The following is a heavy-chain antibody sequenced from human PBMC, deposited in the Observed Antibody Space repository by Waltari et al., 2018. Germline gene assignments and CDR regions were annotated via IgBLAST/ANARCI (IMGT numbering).Heavy chain of an antibody. D-gene: IGHD3-9*01. CDR1: GYTVTEYY. J-gene: IGHJ3*02. V-gene: IGHV1-2*02. CDR2: HNTKKKDT. Sequence: QVQLAQSGAEVRKPGASVKVSCQASGYTVTEYYIHWARQAPGQGLEWMGKHNTKKKDTKKIEKCQGRCTMTRDTSISTAYMELNSLTSDDTAVYYCARDVDFTIYRSGPGGFDIWGQGTLVTVFS. CDR3: ARDVDFTIYRSGPGGFDI.